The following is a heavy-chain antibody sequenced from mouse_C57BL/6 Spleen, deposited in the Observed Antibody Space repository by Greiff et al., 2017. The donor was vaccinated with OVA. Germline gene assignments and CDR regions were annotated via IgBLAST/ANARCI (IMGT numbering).Heavy chain of an antibody. CDR2: IDPSDSET. D-gene: IGHD2-1*01. J-gene: IGHJ3*01. Sequence: VQLQQPGAELVRPGSSVKLSCKASGYTFTSYWMHWVKQRPIQGLEWIGNIDPSDSETHYNQKFKDKATLTVDKSSSTAYMQLSSLTSEDSAVYYCARDYCNSMFAYWGQGTLVTVSA. CDR1: GYTFTSYW. V-gene: IGHV1-52*01. CDR3: ARDYCNSMFAY.